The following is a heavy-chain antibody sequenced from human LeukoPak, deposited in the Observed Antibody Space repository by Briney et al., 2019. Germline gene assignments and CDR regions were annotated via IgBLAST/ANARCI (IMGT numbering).Heavy chain of an antibody. V-gene: IGHV3-21*01. CDR3: ARDRGLGSSGWEFDP. CDR1: GFTFSSYS. J-gene: IGHJ5*02. Sequence: KPGGSLRLSCAASGFTFSSYSMNWVRQAPGKGLEWVSSISSSSSYIYYADSVKGRFTISRDNAKNSLYLQMNSLRAEDTAVYYCARDRGLGSSGWEFDPCGQGTLVTVSS. D-gene: IGHD6-19*01. CDR2: ISSSSSYI.